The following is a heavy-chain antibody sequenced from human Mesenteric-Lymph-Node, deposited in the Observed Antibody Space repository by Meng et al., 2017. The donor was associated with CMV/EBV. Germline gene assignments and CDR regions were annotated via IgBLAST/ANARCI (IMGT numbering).Heavy chain of an antibody. CDR1: GLIVSSNY. V-gene: IGHV3-53*01. J-gene: IGHJ4*02. D-gene: IGHD3-10*01. CDR3: ARYYFAGSYFGDH. Sequence: LSCAASGLIVSSNYMPWVRQAPGKGLEWVSIIYSDGRTFYADSVKGRFTISRDSSILHLQMNSLRAEDTAMYYCARYYFAGSYFGDHWGPGTLVTVSA. CDR2: IYSDGRT.